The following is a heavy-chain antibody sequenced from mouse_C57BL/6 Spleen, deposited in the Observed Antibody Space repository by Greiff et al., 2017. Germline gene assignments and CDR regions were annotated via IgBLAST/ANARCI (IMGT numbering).Heavy chain of an antibody. CDR1: GYTFTSYG. V-gene: IGHV1-81*01. J-gene: IGHJ4*01. Sequence: QVQLKQSGAELARPGASVKLSCKASGYTFTSYGISWVKQRTGQGLEWIGEIYPRSGNTYYNEKFKGKATLTADKSSSTAYMELRSLTSEDSAVYFCARREDMEGAMDYWGQGTSVTVSS. CDR3: ARREDMEGAMDY. CDR2: IYPRSGNT. D-gene: IGHD1-1*02.